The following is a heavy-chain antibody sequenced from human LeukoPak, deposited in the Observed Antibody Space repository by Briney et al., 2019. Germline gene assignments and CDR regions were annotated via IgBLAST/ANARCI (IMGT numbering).Heavy chain of an antibody. J-gene: IGHJ4*02. CDR3: ARALGTAPFDH. CDR2: IHYSGSP. CDR1: RGSITSYY. D-gene: IGHD2-21*02. V-gene: IGHV4-59*01. Sequence: PSETLSLTCTVSRGSITSYYWSWIRQPPGKRLEWIGYIHYSGSPNYNPSLKSRVTMSVETSKNQFSLKLSSVTAADTAVYYCARALGTAPFDHWGQGTLVTVSS.